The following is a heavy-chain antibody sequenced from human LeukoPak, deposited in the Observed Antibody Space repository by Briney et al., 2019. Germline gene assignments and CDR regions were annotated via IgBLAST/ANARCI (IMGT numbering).Heavy chain of an antibody. CDR3: ANSGLGGAFDI. CDR1: GFTFSSYA. J-gene: IGHJ3*02. CDR2: ISGSGGTT. V-gene: IGHV3-23*01. Sequence: GGSLRLSCAASGFTFSSYAMSLVRQAPGKGLEWGSVISGSGGTTYYADSVKGRFTISRDNSKNTLYLQMSSLRAEDTAVYYCANSGLGGAFDIWCQGTMVTVSS. D-gene: IGHD3-16*01.